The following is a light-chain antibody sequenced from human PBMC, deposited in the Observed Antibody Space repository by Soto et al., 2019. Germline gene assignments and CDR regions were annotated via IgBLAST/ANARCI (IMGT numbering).Light chain of an antibody. J-gene: IGKJ1*01. CDR1: QSVRSY. Sequence: EIVLTQSPASLSLSPGERATLSCRASQSVRSYLAWYQQKPGQAPRPLISDASNRATGIPARFIGSGSGTDFTLTISSLEPEDFAVYYCQQRSNWRWTFGQGTKVDIK. V-gene: IGKV3-11*01. CDR2: DAS. CDR3: QQRSNWRWT.